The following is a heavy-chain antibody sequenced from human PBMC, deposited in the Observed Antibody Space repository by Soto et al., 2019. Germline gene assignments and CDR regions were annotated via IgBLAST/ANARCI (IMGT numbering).Heavy chain of an antibody. J-gene: IGHJ4*02. CDR3: VRVDISGYRPFDY. CDR2: TTDKANNYIT. D-gene: IGHD3-22*01. CDR1: GFILSDHY. Sequence: GGSLRLSCVVSGFILSDHYVAWVRQAPGKGLEWVGRTTDKANNYITQYAASVKGRFTISRDDSKNSLYLQMDSLKTEDTAVYYCVRVDISGYRPFDYWGQGTLVTVSS. V-gene: IGHV3-72*01.